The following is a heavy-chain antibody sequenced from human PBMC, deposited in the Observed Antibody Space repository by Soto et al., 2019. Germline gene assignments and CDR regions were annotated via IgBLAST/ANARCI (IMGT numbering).Heavy chain of an antibody. CDR2: IIPIFGTA. V-gene: IGHV1-69*01. Sequence: QVQLVQSGTEVKKPGSSVKVSCKTSGGTFSSYAINWVRHAPGQGLEWMGGIIPIFGTADYAQKFQGRLTITADASTRTAYMELSSLTSEDTAVYYCATGGKLELPDYWGQGTLVTVSS. J-gene: IGHJ4*02. D-gene: IGHD1-7*01. CDR3: ATGGKLELPDY. CDR1: GGTFSSYA.